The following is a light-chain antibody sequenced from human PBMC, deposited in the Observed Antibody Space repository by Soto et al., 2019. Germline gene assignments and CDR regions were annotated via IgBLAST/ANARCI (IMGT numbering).Light chain of an antibody. CDR3: NSYSSLTTPYV. V-gene: IGLV2-14*01. Sequence: QSALTQPSSVSGSPGQSITISCTGTSSDVGSYNYVSWFQHHPGRAPKLILYQVSYRPSGVSSRFSGSKSGTTASLTISGLQAEDEADYYCNSYSSLTTPYVFGTGTKVPVL. J-gene: IGLJ1*01. CDR1: SSDVGSYNY. CDR2: QVS.